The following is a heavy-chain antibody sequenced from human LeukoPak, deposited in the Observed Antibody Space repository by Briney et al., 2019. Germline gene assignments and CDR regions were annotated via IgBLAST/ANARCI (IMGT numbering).Heavy chain of an antibody. CDR3: ARDTRDPSIVGATRGNYYGMDV. J-gene: IGHJ6*02. CDR1: GVTFSSYE. D-gene: IGHD1-26*01. Sequence: GGALRNSCGACGVTFSSYEMNWGRQAPGEGLQGWTYISSSGSNIYSANSVKGRFPISRDNAKNSLSLQMNRLRAEDTAVYYCARDTRDPSIVGATRGNYYGMDVWGQGTTVTVSS. V-gene: IGHV3-48*03. CDR2: ISSSGSNI.